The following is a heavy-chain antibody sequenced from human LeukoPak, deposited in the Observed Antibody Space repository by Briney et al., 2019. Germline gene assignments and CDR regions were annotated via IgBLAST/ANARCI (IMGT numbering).Heavy chain of an antibody. CDR2: IYYSGST. CDR3: ARNLGGYYFDY. Sequence: SETLSLTCTVSGGSTSSYYWSWIRQPPGKGLEWIGYIYYSGSTNYNPSLKSRVTISVDTSKNQFSLKLSSVTAADTAVYYCARNLGGYYFDYWGQGTLVTVSS. CDR1: GGSTSSYY. D-gene: IGHD3-16*01. V-gene: IGHV4-59*01. J-gene: IGHJ4*02.